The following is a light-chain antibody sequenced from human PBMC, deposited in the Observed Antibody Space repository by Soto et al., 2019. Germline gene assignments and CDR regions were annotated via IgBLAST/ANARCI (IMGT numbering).Light chain of an antibody. J-gene: IGLJ2*01. CDR3: QTWGSGIPVV. V-gene: IGLV4-69*01. Sequence: QLVLTQSPSASASLGASVKLTCTLSSGHSSHAIAWHQQQPEKGPRYLMKLNSDGSHSKGDGIPDRFSGSSSGAERYLTISSLQSEDEADYYCQTWGSGIPVVFGGGTKLTVL. CDR2: LNSDGSH. CDR1: SGHSSHA.